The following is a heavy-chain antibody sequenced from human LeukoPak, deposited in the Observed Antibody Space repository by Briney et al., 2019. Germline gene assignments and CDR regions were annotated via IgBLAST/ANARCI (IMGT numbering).Heavy chain of an antibody. D-gene: IGHD5-24*01. CDR1: GGSISSSSYY. CDR3: ARHRQEMATITPIDFFDY. CDR2: IYYSGST. V-gene: IGHV4-39*01. J-gene: IGHJ4*02. Sequence: PSETLSLTCTVSGGSISSSSYYWGWIRQPPGKGLEWIGSIYYSGSTYYNPSLKSRVTISVDTSKNQFSLKLSSVTAAGTAVYYCARHRQEMATITPIDFFDYWGQGTLVTVSS.